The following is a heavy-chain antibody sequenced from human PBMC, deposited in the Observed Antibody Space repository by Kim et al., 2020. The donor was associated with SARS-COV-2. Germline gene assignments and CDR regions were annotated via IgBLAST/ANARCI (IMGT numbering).Heavy chain of an antibody. Sequence: DSVKCRITSSGDNSKNTLYLQMNSLRAEDTAVYYCARDGGETVAGSNFDYWGQGTLVTVSS. D-gene: IGHD6-19*01. J-gene: IGHJ4*02. CDR3: ARDGGETVAGSNFDY. V-gene: IGHV3-30*07.